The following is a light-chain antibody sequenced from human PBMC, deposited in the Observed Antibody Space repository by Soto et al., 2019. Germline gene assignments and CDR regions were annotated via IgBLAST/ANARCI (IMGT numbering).Light chain of an antibody. J-gene: IGLJ1*01. CDR1: SSDVGNYNY. V-gene: IGLV2-14*01. CDR3: SSYTSTTTPSV. CDR2: EVN. Sequence: QSALTQPASVSGSPGQSITISCTGTSSDVGNYNYVSWYQLHPGKAPKLMISEVNNRPSGVSNRFSGSKSGNTASLTISGLQAEDEADYYCSSYTSTTTPSVFGTGTKVTVL.